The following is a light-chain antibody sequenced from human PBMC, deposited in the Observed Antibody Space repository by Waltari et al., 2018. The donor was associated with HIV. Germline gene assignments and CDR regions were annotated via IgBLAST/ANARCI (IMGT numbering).Light chain of an antibody. CDR2: KAS. J-gene: IGKJ4*01. CDR1: QTSSRW. Sequence: DIQMTQSPSTLSASVGDRVTITCRASQTSSRWLAWYQQKPGKALKLLIYKASTLESGVPSRFSGSGSGTAFSLTISSLQPDDFATYYCQQYKDFPITFGGGTKVEIK. V-gene: IGKV1-5*03. CDR3: QQYKDFPIT.